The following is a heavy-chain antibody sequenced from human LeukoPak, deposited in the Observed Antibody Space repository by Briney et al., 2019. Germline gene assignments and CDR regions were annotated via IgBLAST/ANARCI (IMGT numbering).Heavy chain of an antibody. D-gene: IGHD6-19*01. V-gene: IGHV1-8*01. CDR2: MNPNSGNT. Sequence: ASVKVSCKASGYTFTACDINWVRQATGQGLEWMGWMNPNSGNTGYGQSFQGRITMTRDISIGTAYMELSNLTSEDTAIYYCTRGSSGRRDNWGQGTLVTVSA. CDR1: GYTFTACD. CDR3: TRGSSGRRDN. J-gene: IGHJ4*02.